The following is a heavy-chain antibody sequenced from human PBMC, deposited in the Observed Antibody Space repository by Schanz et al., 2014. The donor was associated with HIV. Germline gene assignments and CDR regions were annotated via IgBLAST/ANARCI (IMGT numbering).Heavy chain of an antibody. D-gene: IGHD2-21*02. Sequence: EVHLVQSGGGLVQPGGSLTLSCAASGFTFSDYAMNWVRQAPGKGLEWISYINTNSKSKFYADSARGRFTIFRDNAQGSMFLQMNSLTDEDTAVYYCARDSVDAVVTSTDYYNGIDVWGQGTTVTVSS. CDR1: GFTFSDYA. J-gene: IGHJ6*02. CDR3: ARDSVDAVVTSTDYYNGIDV. CDR2: INTNSKSK. V-gene: IGHV3-48*02.